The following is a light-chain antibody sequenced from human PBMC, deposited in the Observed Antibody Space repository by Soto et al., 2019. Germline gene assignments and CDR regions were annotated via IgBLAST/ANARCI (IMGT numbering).Light chain of an antibody. CDR1: QSVSSN. J-gene: IGKJ5*01. V-gene: IGKV3-20*01. Sequence: DIVLTQSPATLSFFPGERAXPSCRASQSVSSNLAWYQQKPGQAPRLLIYGASTRATGIPARFSGSGSGTDFTLTISRLEPEDFAVYFCQQYGNSPQITFGQGTRLEIK. CDR2: GAS. CDR3: QQYGNSPQIT.